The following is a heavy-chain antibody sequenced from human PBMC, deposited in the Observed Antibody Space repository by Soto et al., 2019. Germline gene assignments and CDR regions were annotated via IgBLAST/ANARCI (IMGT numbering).Heavy chain of an antibody. Sequence: ASVKVSCKASGGTFSSYTISWVRQAPGQGLEWMGRIIPILGITNYAQKFQGRVTITADKSTSTAYMELRSLRSDDTAVYYCARDSSIAAAGTSGIDPWGQGTLVTVSS. J-gene: IGHJ5*02. CDR2: IIPILGIT. V-gene: IGHV1-69*04. D-gene: IGHD6-13*01. CDR1: GGTFSSYT. CDR3: ARDSSIAAAGTSGIDP.